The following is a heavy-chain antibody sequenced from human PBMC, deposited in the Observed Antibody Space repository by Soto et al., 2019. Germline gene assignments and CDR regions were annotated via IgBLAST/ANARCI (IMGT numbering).Heavy chain of an antibody. D-gene: IGHD1-1*01. V-gene: IGHV3-53*01. CDR2: VYNLDGT. CDR3: ATWNLREHAYDI. Sequence: DVQLVESGGGLIQPGGSLRLSCVASVLTVSGKKYMAWVRQAPGKGPEWLSVVYNLDGTYYADSVRVRFTTSIDRSMTTLYLQMRDLRPDDTALYFCATWNLREHAYDIWGQGTMVTVSS. J-gene: IGHJ3*02. CDR1: VLTVSGKKY.